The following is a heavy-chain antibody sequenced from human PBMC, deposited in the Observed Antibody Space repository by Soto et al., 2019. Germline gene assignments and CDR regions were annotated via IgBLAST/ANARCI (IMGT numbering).Heavy chain of an antibody. CDR2: ISAQNGNT. J-gene: IGHJ4*02. V-gene: IGHV1-18*01. D-gene: IGHD1-1*01. CDR3: ARGRYGDY. Sequence: QVHLVQSGAEVKKPGASVKVSCKASGYTFTSYGITWVRQAPGQGLEWMGWISAQNGNTDYAQKLQGRVIVTRDTSTSTAYMELTSLISDDTAVYYCARGRYGDYWGQGALVTVSS. CDR1: GYTFTSYG.